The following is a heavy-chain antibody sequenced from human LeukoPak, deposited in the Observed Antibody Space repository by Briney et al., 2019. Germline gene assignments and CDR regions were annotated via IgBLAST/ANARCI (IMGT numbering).Heavy chain of an antibody. CDR2: ISSSSSYI. Sequence: KPGGSLRLSCAASGFTFSSYSMNWVRQAPGKRPEWVSSISSSSSYIYYAGSVKGRFTISRDNSKNTLYLQMNSLRAEDTAVYYCSRWLQLRFFDYWGQGTLVTVSS. CDR3: SRWLQLRFFDY. D-gene: IGHD5-24*01. J-gene: IGHJ4*02. CDR1: GFTFSSYS. V-gene: IGHV3-21*01.